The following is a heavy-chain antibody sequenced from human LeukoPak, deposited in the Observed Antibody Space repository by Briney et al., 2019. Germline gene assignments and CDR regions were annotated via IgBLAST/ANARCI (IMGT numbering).Heavy chain of an antibody. CDR3: ATWYYYDSSDYYLADY. CDR1: GYTFTDYY. J-gene: IGHJ4*02. D-gene: IGHD3-22*01. CDR2: FDPEDGET. Sequence: ASVKVSCKASGYTFTDYYMHWVRQAPGQGLEWMGGFDPEDGETIYAQELQGRVTMTRDTSTDTAYMELSSLRSEDTAVYYCATWYYYDSSDYYLADYWGQGTLVTVSS. V-gene: IGHV1-24*01.